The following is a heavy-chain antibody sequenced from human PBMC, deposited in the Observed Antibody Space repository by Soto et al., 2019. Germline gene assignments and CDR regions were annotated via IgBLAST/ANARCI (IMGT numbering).Heavy chain of an antibody. CDR1: ENTLTELT. CDR3: AADRKIVGTIGAFDF. D-gene: IGHD1-26*01. V-gene: IGHV1-24*01. CDR2: SAPEQAEP. J-gene: IGHJ4*02. Sequence: QVQLVQSRAEVRKPGASVRVSCKVPENTLTELTIDWLRQAPGKGLEWMGHSAPEQAEPVDPQKPPGRASMTEDPSTDTAYMELTSLRFEDTAVYFCAADRKIVGTIGAFDFWGQGTLVTVSS.